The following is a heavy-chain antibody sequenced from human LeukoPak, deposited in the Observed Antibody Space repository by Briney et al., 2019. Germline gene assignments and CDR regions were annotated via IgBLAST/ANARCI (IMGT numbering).Heavy chain of an antibody. V-gene: IGHV4-59*12. CDR2: IYHSGST. D-gene: IGHD3-22*01. CDR1: GGSISSYY. CDR3: ARAFDYYDSSGHFDY. Sequence: SETLSLTCTVSGGSISSYYWSWIRQPPGKGLEWIGYIYHSGSTYYNPSLKSRVTISVDRSKNQFSLKLSSVTAADTAVYYCARAFDYYDSSGHFDYRDQGTLVTVSS. J-gene: IGHJ4*02.